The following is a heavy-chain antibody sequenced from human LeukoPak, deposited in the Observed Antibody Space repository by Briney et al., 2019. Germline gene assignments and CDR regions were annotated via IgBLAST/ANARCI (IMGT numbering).Heavy chain of an antibody. D-gene: IGHD3-3*01. V-gene: IGHV1-58*01. J-gene: IGHJ6*02. Sequence: SVKVSCKASGFTFTSSAVQWVRQARGQRLEWIGWIVVGRGNTNYAQKFQERVTITRDMSTSTAYMELSSLRSEDTAVYYCAAMGYGSGYYDFWSGYDYYGMDVWGQGTTVTVSS. CDR1: GFTFTSSA. CDR2: IVVGRGNT. CDR3: AAMGYGSGYYDFWSGYDYYGMDV.